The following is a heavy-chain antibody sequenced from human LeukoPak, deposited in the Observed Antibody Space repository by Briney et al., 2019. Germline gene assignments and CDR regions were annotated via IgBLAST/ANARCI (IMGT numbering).Heavy chain of an antibody. CDR3: ARVITPPGDAFDI. J-gene: IGHJ3*02. CDR1: GGSFSGYY. Sequence: PSETLSPTCAVYGGSFSGYYWSWIRQPPGKGLEWIGEINHSGSTNYNPSLKSRVTISVDTSKNQFSLKLSSVTAADTAVYYCARVITPPGDAFDIWDQGTMVTVSS. D-gene: IGHD3-10*01. V-gene: IGHV4-34*01. CDR2: INHSGST.